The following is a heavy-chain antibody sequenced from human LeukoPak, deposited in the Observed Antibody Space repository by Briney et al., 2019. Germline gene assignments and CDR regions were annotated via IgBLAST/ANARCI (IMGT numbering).Heavy chain of an antibody. D-gene: IGHD2-15*01. CDR2: INPSGGST. Sequence: ASVKVSCKASGYTFTSYYMHWVRQAPGQGLEWMGIINPSGGSTSYAQKFQGRVTMTRDTSTSTVYMELGSLRSEDTAVYYCARSNHCSGGSCPKGAFDYWGQGTLVTVSS. V-gene: IGHV1-46*01. CDR3: ARSNHCSGGSCPKGAFDY. J-gene: IGHJ4*02. CDR1: GYTFTSYY.